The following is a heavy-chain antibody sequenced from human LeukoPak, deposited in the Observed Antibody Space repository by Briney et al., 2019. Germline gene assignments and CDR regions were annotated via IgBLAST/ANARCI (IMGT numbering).Heavy chain of an antibody. D-gene: IGHD2-2*02. CDR3: TTLDIVVVPAAIQHYYGMDV. Sequence: GGSLRLSCAASGFTFSNAWMSWVRQAPGQGLEWVGRIKSKTDGGTTDYAAPVKGRFTISRDDSKNTLYLQMNSLKTEDTAVYYCTTLDIVVVPAAIQHYYGMDVWGQGTTVTVSS. J-gene: IGHJ6*02. CDR1: GFTFSNAW. CDR2: IKSKTDGGTT. V-gene: IGHV3-15*01.